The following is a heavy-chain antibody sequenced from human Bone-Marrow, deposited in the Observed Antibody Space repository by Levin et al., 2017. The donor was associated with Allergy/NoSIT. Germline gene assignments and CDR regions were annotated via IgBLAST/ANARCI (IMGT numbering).Heavy chain of an antibody. J-gene: IGHJ4*02. CDR3: ARAPLDIVVVPAAIYPYYFDY. D-gene: IGHD2-2*01. CDR2: IYYSGST. CDR1: GGSISSGDYY. Sequence: SETLSLTCTVSGGSISSGDYYWSWIRQPPGKGLEWIGYIYYSGSTYYNPSLKSRVTISVDTSKNQFSLKLSSVTAADTAVYYCARAPLDIVVVPAAIYPYYFDYWGQGTLVTVSS. V-gene: IGHV4-30-4*01.